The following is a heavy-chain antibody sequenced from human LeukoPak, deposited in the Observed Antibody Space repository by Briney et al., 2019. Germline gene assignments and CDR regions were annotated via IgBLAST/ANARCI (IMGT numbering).Heavy chain of an antibody. CDR1: GFTFSSYA. J-gene: IGHJ4*02. CDR3: AKDQFGMITFGGVIDY. V-gene: IGHV3-23*01. D-gene: IGHD3-16*02. CDR2: ISGSGGST. Sequence: GGSLRLSCAASGFTFSSYAMSWVRQAPGKGLEWVSAISGSGGSTYYADFVKGRFTISRDNSKNTLYLQMNSLRAEDTAVYYCAKDQFGMITFGGVIDYWGQGTLVTVSS.